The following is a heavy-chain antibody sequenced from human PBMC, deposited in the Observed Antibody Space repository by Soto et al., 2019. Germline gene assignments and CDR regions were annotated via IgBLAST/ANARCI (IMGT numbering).Heavy chain of an antibody. CDR1: GFTLSLYS. D-gene: IGHD3-22*01. J-gene: IGHJ4*02. Sequence: GGSLRLSCAASGFTLSLYSMIWVRQAPGKGLEWVASITSSSSYIYYEDSLKGRFTISRDNAKNSLFLQLDSLRAEDTAVYFCVRARSTDSRPDYWGQGTLVTVSA. CDR3: VRARSTDSRPDY. CDR2: ITSSSSYI. V-gene: IGHV3-21*01.